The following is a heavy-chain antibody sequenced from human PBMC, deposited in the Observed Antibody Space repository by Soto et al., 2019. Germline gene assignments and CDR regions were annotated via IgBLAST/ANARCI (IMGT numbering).Heavy chain of an antibody. V-gene: IGHV4-39*01. J-gene: IGHJ1*01. CDR3: ARQRTTVVTKAHFEH. CDR1: GESVSSSSYY. CDR2: IYYSGRT. D-gene: IGHD2-21*02. Sequence: PSETLSLTCIVSGESVSSSSYYWGWIRQPPGKGLEWIGSIYYSGRTYYNPSFKSRVNISIDTSKNKFSLKLSSVTAKDTAVYYCARQRTTVVTKAHFEHWGQGAPVTVS.